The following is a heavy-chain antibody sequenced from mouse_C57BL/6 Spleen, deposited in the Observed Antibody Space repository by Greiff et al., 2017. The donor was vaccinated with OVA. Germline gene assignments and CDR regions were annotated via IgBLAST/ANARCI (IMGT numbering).Heavy chain of an antibody. J-gene: IGHJ1*03. V-gene: IGHV8-12*01. CDR1: GFSLSTSGMG. Sequence: QVTLKESGPGILQSSQTLSLTCSFSGFSLSTSGMGVSWIRQPSGKGLEWLAHIYWDDDKRYNPSLKSRLTISKDTSRNQVFLKITSVDTADTATYYCARSLYYYGSSAYWYFDVWGTGTTVTVSS. CDR3: ARSLYYYGSSAYWYFDV. D-gene: IGHD1-1*01. CDR2: IYWDDDK.